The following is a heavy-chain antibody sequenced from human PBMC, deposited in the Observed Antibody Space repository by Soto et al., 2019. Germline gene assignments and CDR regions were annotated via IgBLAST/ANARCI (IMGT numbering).Heavy chain of an antibody. CDR1: GFNFDNYG. CDR3: AQLGLMTFSHKHYFNH. V-gene: IGHV3-23*01. Sequence: GGSLRLSCVASGFNFDNYGMSWVRQAPGEGLEWVSAIKNDGTSTYYAASVEDRFTISRDNSKNTLYLQLNSLRAEDTAVYYCAQLGLMTFSHKHYFNHWGRGTLVTSPQ. CDR2: IKNDGTST. D-gene: IGHD3-16*01. J-gene: IGHJ4*02.